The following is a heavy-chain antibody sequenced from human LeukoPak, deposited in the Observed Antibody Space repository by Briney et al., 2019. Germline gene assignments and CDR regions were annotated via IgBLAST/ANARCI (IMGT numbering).Heavy chain of an antibody. V-gene: IGHV4-34*01. J-gene: IGHJ6*02. CDR1: GGSFSGYY. D-gene: IGHD2-2*01. CDR2: INHSGST. Sequence: PSETLSLTCAVYGGSFSGYYWSWIRQPPGKGLEWIGEINHSGSTNYNPSLKSRVTISVDTSKNQFSLKLTSVTAADTAVYYCARAIVVVPAANPLDVWGQGTTVTVSS. CDR3: ARAIVVVPAANPLDV.